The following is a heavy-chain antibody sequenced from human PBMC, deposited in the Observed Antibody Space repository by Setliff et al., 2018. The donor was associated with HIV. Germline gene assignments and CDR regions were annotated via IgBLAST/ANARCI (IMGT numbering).Heavy chain of an antibody. CDR3: ARDVMEYFGNYFDY. CDR2: IYYSGST. Sequence: SETLSLTCTVSGGSISSHYWSWIRQPPGKGLEWIGYIYYSGSTNYNPSLKSRVTISVDTSKNRFSLKLTSVTAADTALYYCARDVMEYFGNYFDYWGQGALVTVSS. V-gene: IGHV4-59*11. D-gene: IGHD3-3*01. J-gene: IGHJ4*02. CDR1: GGSISSHY.